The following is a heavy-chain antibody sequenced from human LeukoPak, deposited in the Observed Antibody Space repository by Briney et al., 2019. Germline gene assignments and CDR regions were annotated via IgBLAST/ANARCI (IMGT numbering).Heavy chain of an antibody. D-gene: IGHD3-9*01. CDR2: INHSGSI. CDR1: GGSFSGYY. J-gene: IGHJ4*02. V-gene: IGHV4-34*01. Sequence: PSETLSLTCAVYGGSFSGYYWSWIRQPPGKGLEWIGEINHSGSINYNPSLKSRVTISVDTSKNQFSLKLSSVTAADTAVYYCARGTSYYDILTGYYGYCDYWGQGTLVTVSS. CDR3: ARGTSYYDILTGYYGYCDY.